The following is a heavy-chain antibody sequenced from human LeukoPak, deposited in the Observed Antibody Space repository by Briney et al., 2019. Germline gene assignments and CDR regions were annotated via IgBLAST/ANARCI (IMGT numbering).Heavy chain of an antibody. CDR1: GFTFRNYG. J-gene: IGHJ4*02. V-gene: IGHV3-33*05. CDR3: ASHRGPTGRNFDY. CDR2: ISYDGSNK. D-gene: IGHD4-17*01. Sequence: GGSLRLSCAVSGFTFRNYGMHWVRQAPGKGLEWVAVISYDGSNKYYADSVKGRFTISRDNSKNTLYLQMNSLRAEDTAVFFCASHRGPTGRNFDYWGQGTLVTVSS.